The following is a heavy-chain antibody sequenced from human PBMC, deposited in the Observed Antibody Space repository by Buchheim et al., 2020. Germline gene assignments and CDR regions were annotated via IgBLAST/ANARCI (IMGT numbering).Heavy chain of an antibody. CDR3: ARELGPYYDSSGSSFDY. CDR2: ISYDGSNK. J-gene: IGHJ4*02. D-gene: IGHD3-22*01. V-gene: IGHV3-30-3*01. CDR1: GFTFSSYA. Sequence: QVQLVESGGGVVQPGRSLRLSCAASGFTFSSYAMHWVRQAPGKGLEWVAVISYDGSNKYYADSVKGRFTISRDNSKNTLYLQMNSLRAEDTAVYYCARELGPYYDSSGSSFDYWGQGTL.